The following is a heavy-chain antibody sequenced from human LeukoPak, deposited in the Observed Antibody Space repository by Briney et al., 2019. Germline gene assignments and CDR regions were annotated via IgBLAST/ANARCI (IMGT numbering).Heavy chain of an antibody. CDR2: IHNDGST. V-gene: IGHV3-53*01. J-gene: IGHJ4*02. CDR3: TALARDY. Sequence: GGSLRLSCAASGFIVSSNYMTWVRQAPGKGLEWVSVIHNDGSTYYAGSVKGRFTISRDNSKNTLYLQMHSLRVEDTAVYYCTALARDYWGQGILVTVSS. D-gene: IGHD3-3*02. CDR1: GFIVSSNY.